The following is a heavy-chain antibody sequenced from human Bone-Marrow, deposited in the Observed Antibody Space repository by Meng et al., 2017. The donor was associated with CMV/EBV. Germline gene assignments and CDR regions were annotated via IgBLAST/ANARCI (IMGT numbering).Heavy chain of an antibody. J-gene: IGHJ4*02. CDR2: INPNSGNT. V-gene: IGHV1-8*02. Sequence: ASVKVSCKASGYTFTGYYMHWVRQAPGQGLEWMGWINPNSGNTGYAQKFQGRVTMTRNTSISTAYMELSSLRSEDTAVYYCARRRGVGIVAGYYFDYWGQGTLVTVSS. CDR3: ARRRGVGIVAGYYFDY. CDR1: GYTFTGYY. D-gene: IGHD5-12*01.